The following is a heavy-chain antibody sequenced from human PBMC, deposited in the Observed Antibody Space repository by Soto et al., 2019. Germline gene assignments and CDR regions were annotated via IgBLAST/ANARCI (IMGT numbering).Heavy chain of an antibody. CDR3: ARGRPREGYNSGHSDFDM. Sequence: QVQLQESGPRLVKPSETLSLTCTVSGASISNYYWSWIRQPPGKGLEWIGYIYYSGNTNYNPSLKSRVTISVDTSKTQFSLKLSSVTAADTAVYYCARGRPREGYNSGHSDFDMWGQGTMVTVSS. CDR2: IYYSGNT. D-gene: IGHD5-12*01. CDR1: GASISNYY. J-gene: IGHJ3*02. V-gene: IGHV4-59*01.